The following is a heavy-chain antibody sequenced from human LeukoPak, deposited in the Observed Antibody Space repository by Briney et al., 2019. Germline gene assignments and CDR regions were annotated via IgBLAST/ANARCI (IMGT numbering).Heavy chain of an antibody. V-gene: IGHV4-59*01. Sequence: SETLSLTCTVSGDSLNTYYWTWIRQTPGKELEWIGFVASSGTSNYNPSLKSRVSISIDTSKNQFSLALTAVTPADTAVYYCARVVRGVATSNWFDPWGQGTLVSVSS. CDR1: GDSLNTYY. D-gene: IGHD2-21*02. J-gene: IGHJ5*02. CDR3: ARVVRGVATSNWFDP. CDR2: VASSGTS.